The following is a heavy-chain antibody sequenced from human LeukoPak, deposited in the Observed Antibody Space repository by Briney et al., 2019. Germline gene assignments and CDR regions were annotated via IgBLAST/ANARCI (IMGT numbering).Heavy chain of an antibody. CDR1: GGSISSGSYY. CDR2: IYTSGST. J-gene: IGHJ4*02. V-gene: IGHV4-61*02. CDR3: ARAEGGYFDY. Sequence: SQTLSLTCTVSGGSISSGSYYWSWIRQPAGKGLEWIVRIYTSGSTNYNPSLKSRVTISVDTSKHQFSLKLSSVTAADAAVYYCARAEGGYFDYWGQGTLVTVSS. D-gene: IGHD3-16*01.